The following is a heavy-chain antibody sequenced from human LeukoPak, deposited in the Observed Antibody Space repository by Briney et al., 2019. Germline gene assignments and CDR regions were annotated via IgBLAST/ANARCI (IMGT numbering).Heavy chain of an antibody. CDR1: GGSISSYY. Sequence: SETLSLTCTVSGGSISSYYWSWIRQPPGKGLEWIGYIYYSGSTNYNPSLKSRVTISVDTSKNQFSLKLSSVTAADTAVYYCARFTALAPDAFDIWGQGTMVTVSS. CDR3: ARFTALAPDAFDI. V-gene: IGHV4-59*12. CDR2: IYYSGST. D-gene: IGHD3-3*02. J-gene: IGHJ3*02.